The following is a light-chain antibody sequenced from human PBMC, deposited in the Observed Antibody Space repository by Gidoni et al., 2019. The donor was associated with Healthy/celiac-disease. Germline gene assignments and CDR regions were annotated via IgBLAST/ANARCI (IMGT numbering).Light chain of an antibody. Sequence: ESVLTQSPGTLALPPGERATLSCRASQSVSSSYLAWYQQKPGQAPRLLIYAASSRATGIPDRFSGSGSGTDFTLTISRLEPEDFAVYYCQQYGSSPPTWTFGQGTKVEIK. CDR1: QSVSSSY. CDR3: QQYGSSPPTWT. V-gene: IGKV3-20*01. J-gene: IGKJ1*01. CDR2: AAS.